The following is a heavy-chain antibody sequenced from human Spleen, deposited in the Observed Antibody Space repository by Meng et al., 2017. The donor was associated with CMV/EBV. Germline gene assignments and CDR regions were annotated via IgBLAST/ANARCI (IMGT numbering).Heavy chain of an antibody. Sequence: GESLKISCAASGFTVSSNYMSWVRQAPGKGLEWVSVIYSCGSTYYADSVKGRFTISRDNSKNTLYLQMNSLRAEDTAVYYCARDRLGDFYYYYGMDVWGQGTTVTVSS. V-gene: IGHV3-66*03. CDR3: ARDRLGDFYYYYGMDV. CDR1: GFTVSSNY. J-gene: IGHJ6*02. D-gene: IGHD3-10*01. CDR2: IYSCGST.